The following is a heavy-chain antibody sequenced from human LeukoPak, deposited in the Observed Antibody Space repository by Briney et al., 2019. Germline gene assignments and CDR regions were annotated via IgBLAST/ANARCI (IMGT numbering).Heavy chain of an antibody. J-gene: IGHJ4*02. Sequence: ASVKVSCKASGYTFTSYAISWVRQAPGQGLEWMGRIIPILGIANYAQKFQGRVTITADKSTSTAYMELSSLRSEDTAVYYCARDWVAAAGTFDYWGQGTLVTVSS. CDR3: ARDWVAAAGTFDY. CDR1: GYTFTSYA. D-gene: IGHD6-13*01. V-gene: IGHV1-69*04. CDR2: IIPILGIA.